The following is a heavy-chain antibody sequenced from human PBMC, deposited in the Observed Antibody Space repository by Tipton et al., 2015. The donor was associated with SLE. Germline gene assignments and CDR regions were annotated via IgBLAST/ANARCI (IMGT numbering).Heavy chain of an antibody. Sequence: QSGAEVKKPGTAMKVSCKASGFTFASSAVHWVRQARGQGLEWIGWIVVGSGNANYAQKFQERVTITRDMSTNTAYMGLSSLRSDDTAVYYCAAPILGTTTAPFDVWGQGTLVTVSS. V-gene: IGHV1-58*01. D-gene: IGHD1-26*01. CDR1: GFTFASSA. CDR2: IVVGSGNA. J-gene: IGHJ3*01. CDR3: AAPILGTTTAPFDV.